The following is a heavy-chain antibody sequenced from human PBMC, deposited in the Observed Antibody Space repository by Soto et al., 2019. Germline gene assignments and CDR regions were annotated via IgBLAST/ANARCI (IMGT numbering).Heavy chain of an antibody. D-gene: IGHD5-12*01. J-gene: IGHJ5*02. Sequence: QVQLVQSGAEVKKPGSSVKVSCKASGGTFSSYTISWVRQAPGQGLEWMGRIIPILSIANYAQKFQGRVTITADKSTSTAYMELSRLRSEDTAVYYCARVEMATNSNWFVPWGQGTLVTVSS. CDR2: IIPILSIA. CDR1: GGTFSSYT. CDR3: ARVEMATNSNWFVP. V-gene: IGHV1-69*02.